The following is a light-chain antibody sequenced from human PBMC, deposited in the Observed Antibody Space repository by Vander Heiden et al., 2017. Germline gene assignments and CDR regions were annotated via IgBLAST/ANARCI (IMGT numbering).Light chain of an antibody. CDR3: QQYHTLIT. CDR2: DAS. CDR1: QDILNH. Sequence: YMTVSASSLSASVGDRVTITCQASQDILNHVHCYQQRPGKAPKLLVYDASELESGVPSRFSGSRSGTHFSLTVTSLQLEDVGTYYCQQYHTLITFGGGTKVEI. V-gene: IGKV1-33*01. J-gene: IGKJ4*01.